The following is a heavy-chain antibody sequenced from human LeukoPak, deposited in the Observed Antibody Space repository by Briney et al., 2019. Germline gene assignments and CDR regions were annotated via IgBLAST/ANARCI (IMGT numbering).Heavy chain of an antibody. CDR1: GYTFSTYA. CDR2: INAGNGNT. D-gene: IGHD2-2*01. CDR3: ARDNKGYCSSTSCSNWFDP. J-gene: IGHJ5*02. Sequence: ASVKVSCKASGYTFSTYAMHWVRQVPGQRLEWMGWINAGNGNTKYSQKLQGRVTMTTDTSTSTAYMELRSLRSDDTAVYYCARDNKGYCSSTSCSNWFDPWGQGTLVTVSS. V-gene: IGHV1-3*01.